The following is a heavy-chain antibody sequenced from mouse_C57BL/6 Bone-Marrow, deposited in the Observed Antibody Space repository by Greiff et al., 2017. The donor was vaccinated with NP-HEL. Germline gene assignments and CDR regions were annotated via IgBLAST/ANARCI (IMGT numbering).Heavy chain of an antibody. CDR2: IYPRSGNT. CDR1: GYTFTSYG. CDR3: ARSRYYYAMDY. J-gene: IGHJ4*01. V-gene: IGHV1-81*01. Sequence: AGGERARPGASGKRAGKASGYTFTSYGISWVKQRTGQGLEWIGEIYPRSGNTYYNEKFKGKATLTADKSSSTAYMELRSLTSEDSAVYFCARSRYYYAMDYWGQGTSVTVSS.